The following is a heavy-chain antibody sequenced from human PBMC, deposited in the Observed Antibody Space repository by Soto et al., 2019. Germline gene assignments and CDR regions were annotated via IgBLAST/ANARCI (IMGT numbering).Heavy chain of an antibody. V-gene: IGHV1-18*01. Sequence: QVQLVQSGAEVKKPGASVKVSCKASGYTFTSYGISWVRQAPGQGLEWMGWISAYNGNTNYAQKLQGRVTMTTDTSTSTAYMEPRSLRSDDTAVYYCASGGYYDSSGYTIPFDYWGQGTLVTVSS. CDR1: GYTFTSYG. CDR3: ASGGYYDSSGYTIPFDY. J-gene: IGHJ4*02. D-gene: IGHD3-22*01. CDR2: ISAYNGNT.